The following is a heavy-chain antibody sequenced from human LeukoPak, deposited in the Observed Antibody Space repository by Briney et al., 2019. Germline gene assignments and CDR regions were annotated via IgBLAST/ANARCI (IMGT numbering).Heavy chain of an antibody. V-gene: IGHV3-23*01. CDR2: IRGSGDST. CDR3: AKAAPRYYYDNSGYLPDH. D-gene: IGHD3-22*01. Sequence: GGSLRLSCAASGFTFSSYAMSWVRQAPGKGLEWVSAIRGSGDSTYYADSVKGRFTISRDNSKNTLYLQMNSLRAEDTAVYYCAKAAPRYYYDNSGYLPDHWGQGTLVTVSS. CDR1: GFTFSSYA. J-gene: IGHJ4*02.